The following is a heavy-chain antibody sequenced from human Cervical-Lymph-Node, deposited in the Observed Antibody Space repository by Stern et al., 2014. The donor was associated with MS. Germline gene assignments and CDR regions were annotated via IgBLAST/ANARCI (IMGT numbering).Heavy chain of an antibody. CDR3: AAAPLAFYYDTSAYYNNY. D-gene: IGHD3-22*01. CDR2: FDPEDGEI. CDR1: RYTLTELS. V-gene: IGHV1-24*01. Sequence: VQLVESGAEVKKPGASVKVSCKVSRYTLTELSVHWVRQAPGKGLEWMGGFDPEDGEIIYAQRFQGRVTMTEDASTDTAYMELSSLTSEDTAVYYCAAAPLAFYYDTSAYYNNYWGQGTLVTVSS. J-gene: IGHJ4*02.